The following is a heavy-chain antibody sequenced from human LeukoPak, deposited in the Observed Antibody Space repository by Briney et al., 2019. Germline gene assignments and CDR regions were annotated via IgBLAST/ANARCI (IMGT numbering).Heavy chain of an antibody. V-gene: IGHV3-30*03. Sequence: PGRSLRLSCAASGFTFSSYGMHWVRQAPGKGLEWVAVISYDGSNKYYADSVKGRFTISRDNSKNTLYLQMNSLRAEDTAVRYCARDLVAAAGYYYYGMDVWGQGTTVTVSS. J-gene: IGHJ6*02. CDR3: ARDLVAAAGYYYYGMDV. D-gene: IGHD6-13*01. CDR2: ISYDGSNK. CDR1: GFTFSSYG.